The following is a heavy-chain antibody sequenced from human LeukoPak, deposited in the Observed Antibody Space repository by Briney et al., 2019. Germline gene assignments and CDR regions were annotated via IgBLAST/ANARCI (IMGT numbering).Heavy chain of an antibody. V-gene: IGHV4-59*08. CDR1: GGSISNYY. CDR2: TYYSGNA. CDR3: ARHDYGDWYFDL. Sequence: PSETLSLTCTVSGGSISNYYWYWMRQPPGKGLEWIGHTYYSGNANYNPSLKSRVTISVDTSKNQFSLNLSSVTAADTAVYYCARHDYGDWYFDLWGRGTLVTVSS. J-gene: IGHJ2*01. D-gene: IGHD4-17*01.